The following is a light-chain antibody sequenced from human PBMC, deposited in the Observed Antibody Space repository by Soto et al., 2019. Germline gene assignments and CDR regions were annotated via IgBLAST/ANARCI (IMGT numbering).Light chain of an antibody. CDR3: QKYNSAPRT. J-gene: IGKJ1*01. CDR1: QGIGNY. CDR2: AAS. V-gene: IGKV1-27*01. Sequence: DIQMTQSPSSLPASLGDRVTITCRASQGIGNYLAWYQLQPGKVPKLLIYAASTLQSGVPSRFSGSGSGTDFTLTIRSLQPEDVATYFCQKYNSAPRTFGQGTKVEI.